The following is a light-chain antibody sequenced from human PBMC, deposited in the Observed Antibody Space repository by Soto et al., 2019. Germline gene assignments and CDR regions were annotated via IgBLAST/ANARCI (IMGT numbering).Light chain of an antibody. CDR3: MQRTNWPPRT. V-gene: IGKV2-30*01. CDR2: KGS. CDR1: QSLAYSDGNTY. J-gene: IGKJ1*01. Sequence: DVVMTQSPLSLPVTLGQPASISCRSSQSLAYSDGNTYLIWFQQRPGQSPRRLIYKGSNRDSGVLARFSGSGSGTDFTLKISRVEAEDVGVYYCMQRTNWPPRTFGQGTKVEIK.